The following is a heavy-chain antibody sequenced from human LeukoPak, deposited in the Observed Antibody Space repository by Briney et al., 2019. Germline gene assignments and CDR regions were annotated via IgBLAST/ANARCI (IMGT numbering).Heavy chain of an antibody. CDR2: INHSGST. CDR3: ARRRIMIFGVVNSAFDY. D-gene: IGHD3-3*01. Sequence: SETLSLTCAVYGGSFSGYYWSWIRQPPGKGLEWIGEINHSGSTNYNPSLKSRVTISVDTSKNQFSLKLSSVTAADTAVYYCARRRIMIFGVVNSAFDYWGQGTLVTVSS. V-gene: IGHV4-34*01. J-gene: IGHJ4*02. CDR1: GGSFSGYY.